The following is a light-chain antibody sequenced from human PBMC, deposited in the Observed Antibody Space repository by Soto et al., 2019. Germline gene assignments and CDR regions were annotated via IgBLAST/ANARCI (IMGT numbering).Light chain of an antibody. CDR3: CSYAGSYTWV. CDR1: SNDIGTSNF. Sequence: QSVLAQPRSVSGSPGQTATISCTGTSNDIGTSNFISWYQQLPDKAPKLLLYDVSEWPSGIPDRFSGSKSGNSASLTTSGLQAEDEATYFCCSYAGSYTWVFGGGTKLTVL. V-gene: IGLV2-11*01. J-gene: IGLJ3*02. CDR2: DVS.